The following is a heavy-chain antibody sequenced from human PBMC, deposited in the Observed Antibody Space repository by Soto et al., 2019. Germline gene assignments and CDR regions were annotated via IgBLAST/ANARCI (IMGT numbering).Heavy chain of an antibody. J-gene: IGHJ4*02. CDR1: GFTFSSYA. Sequence: GGSLRLSCAASGFTFSSYAMSWVRQAPGKGLEWVSAISGSGGSTYYADSVKGRFTISRDNSKNTLYLQMNSLRAEDTAVYYCAILSGSYSLGHFDYWGQGTLVTVSS. V-gene: IGHV3-23*01. CDR2: ISGSGGST. CDR3: AILSGSYSLGHFDY. D-gene: IGHD1-26*01.